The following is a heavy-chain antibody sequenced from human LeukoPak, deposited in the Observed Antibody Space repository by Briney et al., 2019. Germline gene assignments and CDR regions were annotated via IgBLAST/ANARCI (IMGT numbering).Heavy chain of an antibody. Sequence: SETLSLTCTVSGGSISSSSYYWGWIRQPPGKGLEWIGEINHSGSTNYNPSLKSRVTISVDTSKNQFSLKLSSVTAADTAVYYCARTMPPITMVRGVPRRVRYFDLWGRGTLVTVSS. J-gene: IGHJ2*01. CDR2: INHSGST. V-gene: IGHV4-39*07. CDR1: GGSISSSSYY. CDR3: ARTMPPITMVRGVPRRVRYFDL. D-gene: IGHD3-10*01.